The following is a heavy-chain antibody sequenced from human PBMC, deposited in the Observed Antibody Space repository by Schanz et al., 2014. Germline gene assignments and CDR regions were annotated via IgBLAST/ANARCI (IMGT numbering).Heavy chain of an antibody. J-gene: IGHJ4*02. CDR3: ARPRFDYGEVDY. CDR2: ISSSSSYI. CDR1: GFSFSSYS. Sequence: EADLVESGGGLIQRGESLRLSCSASGFSFSSYSMNWVRQAPGKGLEWVSSISSSSSYIYYADSVKGRFSISRDNAKNSLFLQMNRLRAEDTALYYCARPRFDYGEVDYWGQGTLVTVSS. D-gene: IGHD4-17*01. V-gene: IGHV3-21*01.